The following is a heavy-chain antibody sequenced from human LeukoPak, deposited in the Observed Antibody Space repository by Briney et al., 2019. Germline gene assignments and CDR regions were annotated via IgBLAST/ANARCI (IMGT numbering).Heavy chain of an antibody. CDR2: ISGSGGST. J-gene: IGHJ6*02. CDR3: AKDPKRGETATPFGMDV. V-gene: IGHV3-23*01. D-gene: IGHD5-24*01. CDR1: GFTFSSYA. Sequence: PGGSLRLSCAASGFTFSSYAMSWVRQAPGKGLEWVSAISGSGGSTYYADSVKGRFTISRDNSKNTLYLRMNSLRAEDTAVYYCAKDPKRGETATPFGMDVWGQGTTVTVSS.